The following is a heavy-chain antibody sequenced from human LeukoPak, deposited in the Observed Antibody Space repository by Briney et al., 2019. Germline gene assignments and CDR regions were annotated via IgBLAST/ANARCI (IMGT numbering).Heavy chain of an antibody. CDR3: ARDLNWLLFDY. CDR1: GFTFSAYW. V-gene: IGHV3-74*01. D-gene: IGHD3/OR15-3a*01. Sequence: GGSLRLSCAASGFTFSAYWMHWVRQAPGKGLVWVSRVKYDGSTTAYADSVKGRFTISRDNTRNILYLEMNSLRVEDTAVSYCARDLNWLLFDYWGQGALVTVSS. CDR2: VKYDGSTT. J-gene: IGHJ4*02.